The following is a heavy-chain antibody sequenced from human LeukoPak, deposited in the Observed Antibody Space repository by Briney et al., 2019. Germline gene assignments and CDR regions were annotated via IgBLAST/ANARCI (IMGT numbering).Heavy chain of an antibody. CDR3: AERDSSGVDY. V-gene: IGHV4-59*01. CDR1: GGSISSYY. J-gene: IGHJ4*02. D-gene: IGHD6-19*01. Sequence: PSETLSLTCTVSGGSISSYYWSWIRQPPGKGLEWIGYIYYSGSTHYNPSLKSRVTISVDTSKNQFSLKLSSVTAADTAVYYCAERDSSGVDYWGQGTLVTVSS. CDR2: IYYSGST.